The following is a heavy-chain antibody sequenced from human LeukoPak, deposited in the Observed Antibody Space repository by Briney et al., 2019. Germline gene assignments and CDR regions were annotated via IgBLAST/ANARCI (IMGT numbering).Heavy chain of an antibody. D-gene: IGHD2-15*01. CDR1: AFTFSDYA. CDR3: AKTLGSGGFFFAFDI. CDR2: TSAGDGSR. J-gene: IGHJ3*02. V-gene: IGHV3-23*01. Sequence: AGSLRLSCAASAFTFSDYAMTWVRQAPGKGLEWVSGTSAGDGSRHYADSVKGRFTISRDNFKNTLYLQMNSLRAEDTAVYYCAKTLGSGGFFFAFDIWGQGTMVTVSS.